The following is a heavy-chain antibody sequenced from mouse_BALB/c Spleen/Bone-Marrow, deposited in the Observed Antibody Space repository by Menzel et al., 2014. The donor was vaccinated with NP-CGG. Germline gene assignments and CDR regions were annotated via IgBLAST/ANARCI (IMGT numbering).Heavy chain of an antibody. J-gene: IGHJ1*01. Sequence: DVKLVESGGGLVQPGGSLRLSCATSGFTFTDYYMSWVRQLPGKALEWLGFIRNKANGYTTEYSASVKGRFTISRDNSQSILYLQMNTLRAEDSATYYCARDEKVRIYWYFDVWGAGTTVTVSS. CDR2: IRNKANGYTT. V-gene: IGHV7-3*02. D-gene: IGHD2-14*01. CDR1: GFTFTDYY. CDR3: ARDEKVRIYWYFDV.